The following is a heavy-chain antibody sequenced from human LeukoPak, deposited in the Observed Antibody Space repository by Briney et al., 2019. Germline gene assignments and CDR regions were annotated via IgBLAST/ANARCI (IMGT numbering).Heavy chain of an antibody. CDR2: IYHSGST. Sequence: SETLSLTCVVSGYSISSGYYWGWVRQPPGKELEWIGNIYHSGSTYKNPSLKSRVTISLDTSKDQFSLKLSSVTAADTAMYYCARLSGAPVRHPIYHFDYWGQGTLVTVSS. D-gene: IGHD1-26*01. CDR3: ARLSGAPVRHPIYHFDY. J-gene: IGHJ4*02. CDR1: GYSISSGYY. V-gene: IGHV4-38-2*01.